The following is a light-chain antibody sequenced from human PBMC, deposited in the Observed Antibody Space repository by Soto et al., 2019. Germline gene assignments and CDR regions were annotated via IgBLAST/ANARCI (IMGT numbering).Light chain of an antibody. Sequence: QSALTQPASVSGSPGQSITISCTGTSSDVGSYNLVSWYQQHPGKAPKLMIYEGSKRPSGVSNRFSASKSGNTASLTISGLQPEDEADYYCSSYSYLDIPVLLGGGTKLTVL. J-gene: IGLJ2*01. CDR3: SSYSYLDIPVL. CDR1: SSDVGSYNL. V-gene: IGLV2-14*02. CDR2: EGS.